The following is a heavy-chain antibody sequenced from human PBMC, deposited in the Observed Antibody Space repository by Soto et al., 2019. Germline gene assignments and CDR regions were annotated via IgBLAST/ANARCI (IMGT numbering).Heavy chain of an antibody. CDR3: ATGVRGCSGGSCYSGGNWFDP. D-gene: IGHD2-15*01. CDR1: GYTLTELS. V-gene: IGHV1-24*01. CDR2: FDPEDGET. J-gene: IGHJ5*02. Sequence: ASVKVSCKVSGYTLTELSMHWVRQAPGKGLEWMGGFDPEDGETIYAQKFQGRVIMTEDTSTDTAYMELSSLRSEDTAVYYCATGVRGCSGGSCYSGGNWFDPWGQGTLVTVSS.